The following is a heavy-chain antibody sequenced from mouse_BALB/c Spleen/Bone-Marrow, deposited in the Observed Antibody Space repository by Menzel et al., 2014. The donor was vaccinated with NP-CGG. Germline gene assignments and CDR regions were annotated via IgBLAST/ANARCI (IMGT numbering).Heavy chain of an antibody. CDR1: GYTFTSYW. J-gene: IGHJ4*01. Sequence: VQLQQSGTVLARPGASVKMSCKASGYTFTSYWMHWVKQRPGQGLEWIGAIYPGNSDTSYNQKFKGKAKLTAVTPTSTAYMELSSLTNEDSAVYYCTRVITAVLATRAMDYWGQGSSVTVSS. V-gene: IGHV1-5*01. CDR3: TRVITAVLATRAMDY. D-gene: IGHD1-1*01. CDR2: IYPGNSDT.